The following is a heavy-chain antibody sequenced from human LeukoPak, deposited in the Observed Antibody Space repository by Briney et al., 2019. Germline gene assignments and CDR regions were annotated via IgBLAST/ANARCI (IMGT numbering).Heavy chain of an antibody. V-gene: IGHV4-34*01. CDR1: GGSFSGYY. CDR3: ARGRVAAAGTIYYYYYYMDV. Sequence: SETLSLTCAVYGGSFSGYYCSWIRQPPGKGLEWIGEINHSGSTNYNPSLKSRVTISVDTSRNQFSLKLSSVTAADTAVYYCARGRVAAAGTIYYYYYYMDVWGKGTTVTVSS. CDR2: INHSGST. D-gene: IGHD6-13*01. J-gene: IGHJ6*03.